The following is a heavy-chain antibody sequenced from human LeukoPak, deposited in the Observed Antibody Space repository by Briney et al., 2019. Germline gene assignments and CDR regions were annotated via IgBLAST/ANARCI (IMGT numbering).Heavy chain of an antibody. V-gene: IGHV3-23*01. J-gene: IGHJ4*02. Sequence: GGSLRLSCAASGFTFSSYAMSWVRQAPGKGLECVSAISGSGGSTYYADSVKGRFTISRDNAKNSLYLQMNSLRAEDTAVYYCASFRVIAAPFDYWGQGTLVTVSS. CDR1: GFTFSSYA. D-gene: IGHD6-13*01. CDR3: ASFRVIAAPFDY. CDR2: ISGSGGST.